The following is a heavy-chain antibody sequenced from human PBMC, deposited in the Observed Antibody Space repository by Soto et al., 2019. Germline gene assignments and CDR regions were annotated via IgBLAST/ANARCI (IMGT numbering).Heavy chain of an antibody. V-gene: IGHV2-5*02. CDR2: IYWDDGK. CDR3: AHSPAPRVYFQH. CDR1: GFSLNTGGVT. J-gene: IGHJ1*01. Sequence: SGPTLVNPTHTLTLTCVFSGFSLNTGGVTVGWIRQPPGKALEWVALIYWDDGKRYSPSLKSRLTITKEASRNQVVLTMTNVDPEDTATYFCAHSPAPRVYFQHWGEGTLVTVSS. D-gene: IGHD3-10*01.